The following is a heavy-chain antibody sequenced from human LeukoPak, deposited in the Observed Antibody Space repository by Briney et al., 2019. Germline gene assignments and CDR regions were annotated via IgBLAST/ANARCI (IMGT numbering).Heavy chain of an antibody. CDR2: ISTSKGNT. CDR1: GYTFTSYG. V-gene: IGHV1-18*01. D-gene: IGHD6-19*01. CDR3: ARDKQYAFDI. Sequence: EASVKVSCKTFGYTFTSYGITWVRRAPGQGLEWMGWISTSKGNTIYAQKYQGRVTLTTDKSTRTAYMELRSLRSDDTAVYYCARDKQYAFDIWGQGTMVTVSS. J-gene: IGHJ3*02.